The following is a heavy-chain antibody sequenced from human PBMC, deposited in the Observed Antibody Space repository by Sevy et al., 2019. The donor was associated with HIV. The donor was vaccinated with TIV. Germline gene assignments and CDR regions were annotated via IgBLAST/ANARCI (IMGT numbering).Heavy chain of an antibody. CDR3: ARGLPYYYDSSGPYYYGMDV. CDR1: GYTFTGYY. V-gene: IGHV1-2*02. J-gene: IGHJ6*02. D-gene: IGHD3-22*01. Sequence: ASVKVSCKASGYTFTGYYMHWVRQAPGQGLEWMGWINPNRGGTNYAQKFQGRVTMTRDTSISTAYMELSRLRSDDTAVYYCARGLPYYYDSSGPYYYGMDVWGQGTTVTVSS. CDR2: INPNRGGT.